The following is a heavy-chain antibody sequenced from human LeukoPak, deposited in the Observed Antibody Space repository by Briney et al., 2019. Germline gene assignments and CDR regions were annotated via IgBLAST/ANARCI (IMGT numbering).Heavy chain of an antibody. D-gene: IGHD6-13*01. V-gene: IGHV4-30-2*06. Sequence: SETLSLTCSVSGGSISSGPYFWSWIRQSPGQGLEWIGYIWPSGSTNYNPSLSGRVAISLDKSRNHFTLMVTAVTAADTAVYYCAVSTAGLFDPWGQGTLVTVSS. CDR2: IWPSGST. CDR1: GGSISSGPYF. J-gene: IGHJ5*02. CDR3: AVSTAGLFDP.